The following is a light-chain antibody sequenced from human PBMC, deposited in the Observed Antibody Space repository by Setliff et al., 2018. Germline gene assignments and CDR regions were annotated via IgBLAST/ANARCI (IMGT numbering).Light chain of an antibody. V-gene: IGLV2-8*01. CDR2: EVS. CDR1: SSDVGGYNY. Sequence: QSALTQPPSASGSPGQSVTISCTGTSSDVGGYNYVSWYQQHPGKAPKLMIYEVSKWPSGVPDRFSGSKSDNTASLTVSGLQAEDEADYYCSSYAGSNNYVFGTGTKGTV. CDR3: SSYAGSNNYV. J-gene: IGLJ1*01.